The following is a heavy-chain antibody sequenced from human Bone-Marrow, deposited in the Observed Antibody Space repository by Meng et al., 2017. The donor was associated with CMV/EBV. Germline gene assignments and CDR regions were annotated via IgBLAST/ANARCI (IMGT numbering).Heavy chain of an antibody. CDR3: ARDPYRTSGDY. CDR2: IKEDGSER. CDR1: GFTFSSYW. D-gene: IGHD6-13*01. J-gene: IGHJ4*02. Sequence: GESLKISCAASGFTFSSYWMSWVRQAPGKGLEWVANIKEDGSERYYLDSVKGRFIISRENTKSSLYLQMDSLRAEDTAVYYCARDPYRTSGDYWGQGTLVTVSS. V-gene: IGHV3-7*01.